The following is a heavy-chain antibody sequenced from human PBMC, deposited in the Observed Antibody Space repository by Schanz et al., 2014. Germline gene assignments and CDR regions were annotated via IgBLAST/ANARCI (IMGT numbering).Heavy chain of an antibody. CDR1: GFTFSNYA. CDR2: ISTNGGGT. CDR3: VNRPLRTATSDEPHY. V-gene: IGHV3-64D*06. D-gene: IGHD1-1*01. Sequence: EVQLVESGGGLVQPGGSLRLSCSVSGFTFSNYAMHWVRRAPGKGLEYVSGISTNGGGTKYIDSVKGRFTISRDNSKNTLYLQMSSLRAEDTAVYYCVNRPLRTATSDEPHYWGQGTLVTVSS. J-gene: IGHJ4*02.